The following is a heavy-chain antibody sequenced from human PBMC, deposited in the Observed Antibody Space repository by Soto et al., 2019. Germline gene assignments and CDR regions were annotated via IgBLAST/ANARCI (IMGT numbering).Heavy chain of an antibody. D-gene: IGHD3-10*01. CDR3: AREFPLTYYYGSGCHYGMEV. CDR1: GGSISSGGYY. Sequence: PSETLSLTCTVSGGSISSGGYYWSWIRQHPGKGLEWIGYIYYSGSTYYNPSLKSRVTISVDTSKNQFSLKLSSVTAADTAVYYCAREFPLTYYYGSGCHYGMEVCGQGNTVTVSS. J-gene: IGHJ6*02. V-gene: IGHV4-31*03. CDR2: IYYSGST.